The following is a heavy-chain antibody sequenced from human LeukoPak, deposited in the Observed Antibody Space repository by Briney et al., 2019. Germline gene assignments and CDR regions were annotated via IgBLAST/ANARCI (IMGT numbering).Heavy chain of an antibody. V-gene: IGHV1-2*02. CDR1: GYTFTGYY. CDR3: AREAGSPGQYYLDY. J-gene: IGHJ4*02. D-gene: IGHD3-10*01. CDR2: INPNSGGT. Sequence: ASVKVSCKASGYTFTGYYMHWVRQATGQGLEWMGWINPNSGGTNYAQKFQGRVTMTRDTSISTAYMELSRLRSDDTAVYYCAREAGSPGQYYLDYWGQGTLVTVSS.